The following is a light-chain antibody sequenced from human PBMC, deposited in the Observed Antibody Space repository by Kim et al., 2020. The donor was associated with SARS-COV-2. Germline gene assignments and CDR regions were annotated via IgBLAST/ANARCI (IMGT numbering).Light chain of an antibody. J-gene: IGLJ2*01. Sequence: QSVLTQPPSVSGAPGHRVTISCTGSSSNLGAGSDVHWYQHLPGSAPKLLIFANINRPSGVPDRFFGSRSGTSASLTITRLQAEDEADYYCQSYDNSLNNKVFGGGTQLTVL. CDR3: QSYDNSLNNKV. CDR2: ANI. CDR1: SSNLGAGSD. V-gene: IGLV1-40*01.